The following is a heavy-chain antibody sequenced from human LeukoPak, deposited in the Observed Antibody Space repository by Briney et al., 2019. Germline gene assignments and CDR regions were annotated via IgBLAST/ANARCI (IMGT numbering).Heavy chain of an antibody. V-gene: IGHV3-23*01. Sequence: GGSLRLSCAASGFTFSSYAMSWVRQAPGKGLEWVSAIGGSGGSTYYADSVKGRSTISRDNSKNTLYLQMNSLRAEDTAVYYCAKSKGTGTIMFDYWGQGTLVTVSS. D-gene: IGHD1-1*01. CDR2: IGGSGGST. CDR1: GFTFSSYA. CDR3: AKSKGTGTIMFDY. J-gene: IGHJ4*02.